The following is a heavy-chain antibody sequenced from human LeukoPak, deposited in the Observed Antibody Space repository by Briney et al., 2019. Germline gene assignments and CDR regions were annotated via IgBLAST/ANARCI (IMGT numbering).Heavy chain of an antibody. CDR2: ISGYNGHT. CDR1: GYTFTSYG. J-gene: IGHJ5*02. D-gene: IGHD3-22*01. CDR3: ARDGRHRYYYDSSGFYGSWFDP. V-gene: IGHV1-18*01. Sequence: GASVKVSCKASGYTFTSYGTSWVRQAPGQGREWMGWISGYNGHTKNAQKLQGRVTMTTDTSTSTAYMELRSLRSDDTAVYYCARDGRHRYYYDSSGFYGSWFDPWGQGTLVTVSS.